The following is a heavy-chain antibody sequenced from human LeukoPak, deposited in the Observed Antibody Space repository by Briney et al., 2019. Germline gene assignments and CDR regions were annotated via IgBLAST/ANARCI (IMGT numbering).Heavy chain of an antibody. CDR2: ISAYNGNT. V-gene: IGHV1-18*01. D-gene: IGHD1-26*01. CDR3: ARGGGTYTLGYYYYMDV. Sequence: ASVKVSCKASGYTFTSYGISWVRQAPGQGLEWMGWISAYNGNTNYAQKLQGRVNMTTDTSTSTAYMELRSLRSDDTAVYYCARGGGTYTLGYYYYMDVWGKGTTVTVSS. CDR1: GYTFTSYG. J-gene: IGHJ6*03.